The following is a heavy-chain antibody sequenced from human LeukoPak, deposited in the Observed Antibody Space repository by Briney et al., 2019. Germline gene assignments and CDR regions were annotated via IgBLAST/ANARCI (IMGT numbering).Heavy chain of an antibody. Sequence: GGSLRLSCAASGFTFSSYEMNWVRQAPGKGLEWVSYISSSGSTIYYADSVKGRFTISRDNAKNSLYLQMNSLRAEDTAVYYCARGDSSGYYYVNYYYYGMDVWGQGTTVTVSS. CDR3: ARGDSSGYYYVNYYYYGMDV. D-gene: IGHD3-22*01. CDR2: ISSSGSTI. V-gene: IGHV3-48*03. CDR1: GFTFSSYE. J-gene: IGHJ6*02.